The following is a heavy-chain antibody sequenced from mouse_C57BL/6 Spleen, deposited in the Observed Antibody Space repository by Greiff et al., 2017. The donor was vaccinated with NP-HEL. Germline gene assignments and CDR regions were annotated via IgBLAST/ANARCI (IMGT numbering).Heavy chain of an antibody. J-gene: IGHJ1*03. D-gene: IGHD1-1*01. CDR2: ISSGSSTI. CDR1: GFTFSDYG. Sequence: EVQLVESGGGLVKPGGSLKLSCAASGFTFSDYGMHWVRQAPEKGLEWVADISSGSSTIYYADTVKGRFTISRDNAKNTLFLQMTSLRSEDTAMYYCARDYGSSYGYFDVWGTGTTVTVSS. V-gene: IGHV5-17*01. CDR3: ARDYGSSYGYFDV.